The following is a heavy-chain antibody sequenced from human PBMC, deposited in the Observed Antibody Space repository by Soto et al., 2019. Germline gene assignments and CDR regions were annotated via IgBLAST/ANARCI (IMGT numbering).Heavy chain of an antibody. CDR3: ARVHYDFWSGYLSPAYYYMDV. CDR2: MNPNSGNT. Sequence: ASVKVSCKASGYTFTSYDINWVRQATGQGLEWMGWMNPNSGNTGYAQKFQGRVTMTRNTSISTAYMELSSLRSEDTAVYYCARVHYDFWSGYLSPAYYYMDVWGKGTTVTVSS. J-gene: IGHJ6*03. V-gene: IGHV1-8*01. D-gene: IGHD3-3*01. CDR1: GYTFTSYD.